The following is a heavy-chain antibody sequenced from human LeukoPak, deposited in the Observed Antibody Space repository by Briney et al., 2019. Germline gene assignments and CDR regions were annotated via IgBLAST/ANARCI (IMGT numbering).Heavy chain of an antibody. CDR1: GGSISSGGYY. J-gene: IGHJ4*02. D-gene: IGHD3-22*01. CDR3: ARGDSSGYPDY. Sequence: SETLSLTCTVSGGSISSGGYYWSWIRQHPGKGLEWIGYIYYSGSTYYNPSLKSRVTISVDKSKDQFSLKLTSVTAADTAVYYCARGDSSGYPDYWGQGSLVTVSS. CDR2: IYYSGST. V-gene: IGHV4-31*03.